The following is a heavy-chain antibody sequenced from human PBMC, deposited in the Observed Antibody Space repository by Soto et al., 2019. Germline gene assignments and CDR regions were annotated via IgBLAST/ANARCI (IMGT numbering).Heavy chain of an antibody. J-gene: IGHJ6*02. CDR1: GYTFTSFG. CDR3: TRGWGTNGYYGMDV. V-gene: IGHV1-18*01. Sequence: QVQLVQSGAEVKKPGASVKVSCKASGYTFTSFGISWVRQAPGQGLEWMGWISAYNRNTNYALKVQGRVTMTTDTSTSTAYMELRSLRSDDTAVYYCTRGWGTNGYYGMDVWGQGTTVTVSS. CDR2: ISAYNRNT. D-gene: IGHD2-2*01.